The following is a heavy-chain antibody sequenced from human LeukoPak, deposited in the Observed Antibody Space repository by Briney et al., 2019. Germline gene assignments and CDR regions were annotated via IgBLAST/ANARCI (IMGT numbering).Heavy chain of an antibody. V-gene: IGHV3-23*01. D-gene: IGHD6-6*01. J-gene: IGHJ3*01. Sequence: GGSLRLSCEASAFTFSSYGMSWVRQAPGRGLEWVSAISGSGSSTYYADSVKGRFTISRDNSKNTLYLQMSSLRAEDTAVYYCAKRAAYSRSSLVLPFDAFDLWGQGTMVTVSS. CDR2: ISGSGSST. CDR3: AKRAAYSRSSLVLPFDAFDL. CDR1: AFTFSSYG.